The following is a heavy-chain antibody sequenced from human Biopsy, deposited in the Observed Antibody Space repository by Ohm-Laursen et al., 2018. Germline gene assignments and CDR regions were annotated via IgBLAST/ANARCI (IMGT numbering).Heavy chain of an antibody. J-gene: IGHJ3*02. CDR1: GGSISNNNYY. D-gene: IGHD3-22*01. Sequence: SDTLSLTCTVSGGSISNNNYYWGWIRQPPGKGLEWIGDVYYSGSTNRNPSLKSRFTILVYTSKNHFSLKLNSVTAADTAVYYCGRREVVITHDAFDTWGQGTMVTVSS. V-gene: IGHV4-61*05. CDR2: VYYSGST. CDR3: GRREVVITHDAFDT.